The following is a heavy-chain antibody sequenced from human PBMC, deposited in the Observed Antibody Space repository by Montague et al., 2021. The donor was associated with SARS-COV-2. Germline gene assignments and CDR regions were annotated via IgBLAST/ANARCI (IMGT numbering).Heavy chain of an antibody. V-gene: IGHV4-39*01. CDR1: GGYISSSSYY. J-gene: IGHJ5*02. CDR2: IYYSGST. D-gene: IGHD3-3*01. Sequence: SETLSLTCTVSGGYISSSSYYWGWIRQLPGKGLEWIGSIYYSGSTYYNPSLKSRVTISVDTSKNQFSLKLSSVTAADTAVYYCARRPPITIFGVVIIGARFDPWGQGTLVTVSS. CDR3: ARRPPITIFGVVIIGARFDP.